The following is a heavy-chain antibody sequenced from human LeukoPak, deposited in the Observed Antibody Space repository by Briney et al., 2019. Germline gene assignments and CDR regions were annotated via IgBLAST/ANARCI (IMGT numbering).Heavy chain of an antibody. D-gene: IGHD2-15*01. Sequence: ASVKVSCKASGGTFSSYIITWVRQAPGQGLEWMGGINPIFGTAGYAQKFRGRVTFTTDESTSTAYMELTSLKAEDTAVYYCAREEYCSGGSCYPRHHFDHWGQGTLVTVSS. CDR3: AREEYCSGGSCYPRHHFDH. V-gene: IGHV1-69*05. CDR1: GGTFSSYI. J-gene: IGHJ4*02. CDR2: INPIFGTA.